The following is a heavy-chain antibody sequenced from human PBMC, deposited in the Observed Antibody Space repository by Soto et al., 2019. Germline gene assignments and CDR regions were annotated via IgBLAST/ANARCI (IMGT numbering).Heavy chain of an antibody. Sequence: EVQLVESGGTVIQPGGSLRLSCAASGFIFDDFTMHWVRLLPGKGLQWVSYSNWDGRITMYADSVKGRFTISRDNTNSPLYLQMNSLGSDDTALYYCAKDEGAAVESPGDWGQGTLVTVSS. CDR2: SNWDGRIT. V-gene: IGHV3-43*01. D-gene: IGHD6-13*01. J-gene: IGHJ4*02. CDR3: AKDEGAAVESPGD. CDR1: GFIFDDFT.